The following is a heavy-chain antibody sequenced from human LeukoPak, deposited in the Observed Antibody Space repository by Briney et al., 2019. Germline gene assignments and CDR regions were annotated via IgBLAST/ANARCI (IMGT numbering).Heavy chain of an antibody. V-gene: IGHV3-9*01. D-gene: IGHD3-10*01. CDR2: ISWNSGSI. Sequence: PGGSLRLSCAASGFTFDDYAMHWVRQAPGKGLEWVSGISWNSGSIGYADSVRGRFTISRDNAKNSLYLQMNSLRAEDTALYYCAKAPGPNYYSIFDYWGQGTLVTVSS. CDR3: AKAPGPNYYSIFDY. J-gene: IGHJ4*02. CDR1: GFTFDDYA.